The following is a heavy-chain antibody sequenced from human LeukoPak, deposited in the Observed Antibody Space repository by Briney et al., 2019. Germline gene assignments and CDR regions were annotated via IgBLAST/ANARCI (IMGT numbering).Heavy chain of an antibody. J-gene: IGHJ4*02. V-gene: IGHV3-66*01. D-gene: IGHD6-19*01. Sequence: GGSLRLSCAASGLIVSSNYMGWVRQAPGKGLEWVSITYRDGNTNYADSVKGRFTISRDTSKNTLSLQMNSLRAEDTAVYYCACSGPYSNGGVMTDYWGQGTLVTVSS. CDR2: TYRDGNT. CDR1: GLIVSSNY. CDR3: ACSGPYSNGGVMTDY.